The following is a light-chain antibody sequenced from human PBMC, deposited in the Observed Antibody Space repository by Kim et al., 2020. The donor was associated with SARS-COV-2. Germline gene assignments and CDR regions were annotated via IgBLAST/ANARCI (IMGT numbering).Light chain of an antibody. CDR3: QQLNSYPLT. V-gene: IGKV1-9*01. CDR1: QDISSY. CDR2: AAS. J-gene: IGKJ4*01. Sequence: DIQLTHFSSFLSASVGDKVTITCRASQDISSYLAWYQQKPGKAPKLLIYAASTLQSGVPSRFSGSGSGTEFTLTISSLQPEDFATYSCQQLNSYPLTFGGGTKVDIK.